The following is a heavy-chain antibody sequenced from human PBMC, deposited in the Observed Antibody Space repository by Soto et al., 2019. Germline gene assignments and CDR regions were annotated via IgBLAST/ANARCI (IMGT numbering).Heavy chain of an antibody. D-gene: IGHD1-26*01. CDR3: AGDLTWWEHTYDYYYYYGMDV. V-gene: IGHV1-18*01. CDR2: ISAYNGNT. CDR1: GYTFTSYG. Sequence: GASVKVSCKASGYTFTSYGISWVRQAPGQGLEWMGWISAYNGNTNYAQKLQGRVTMTTDTSTSTAYMELRSLRSDDTAVYYCAGDLTWWEHTYDYYYYYGMDVWGQGTTVTVSS. J-gene: IGHJ6*02.